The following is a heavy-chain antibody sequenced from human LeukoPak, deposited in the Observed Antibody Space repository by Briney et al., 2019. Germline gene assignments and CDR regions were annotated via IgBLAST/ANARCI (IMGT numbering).Heavy chain of an antibody. D-gene: IGHD3-22*01. J-gene: IGHJ4*02. Sequence: GRSLRLSCAASGFTFSSYGMHWVRQAPGKGLEWVAVIRYDGSNEYYADSAKGRFTISRDNSKDTLYLQMNSLRAEDTAVYHCARDIGHYDSGGYWYYFDYWGQGTLVTVSS. CDR3: ARDIGHYDSGGYWYYFDY. V-gene: IGHV3-33*01. CDR2: IRYDGSNE. CDR1: GFTFSSYG.